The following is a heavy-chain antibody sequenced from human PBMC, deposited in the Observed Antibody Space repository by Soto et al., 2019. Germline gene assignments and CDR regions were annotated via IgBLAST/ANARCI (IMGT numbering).Heavy chain of an antibody. CDR2: ISSSSSTI. CDR3: ARHPERIAQIGWCHP. Sequence: EVPLVESEGGLVQPGGSLRLSCAASGFTFSSYSMNWVRQAPGKGLERVSYISSSSSTIYYADSVKGRFTISRDNAKNSLYQQMTSMIAEDTAVYYCARHPERIAQIGWCHPWGQGTLVTVSS. V-gene: IGHV3-48*01. J-gene: IGHJ5*02. D-gene: IGHD6-13*01. CDR1: GFTFSSYS.